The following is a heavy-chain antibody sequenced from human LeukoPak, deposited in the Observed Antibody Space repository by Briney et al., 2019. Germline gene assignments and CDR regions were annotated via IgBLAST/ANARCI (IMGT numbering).Heavy chain of an antibody. J-gene: IGHJ4*02. Sequence: GGSLRLSCAASGFTSSSYTMHWVRQAPGKGLEWVAVISYDGSNKYYADSVKGRFTISRDNSKNTLYLQMNSLRAVDTAVYYCARDRFGYCSGGTCYYPMYYFDFWGQGTLVTVSS. V-gene: IGHV3-30-3*01. CDR3: ARDRFGYCSGGTCYYPMYYFDF. D-gene: IGHD2-15*01. CDR2: ISYDGSNK. CDR1: GFTSSSYT.